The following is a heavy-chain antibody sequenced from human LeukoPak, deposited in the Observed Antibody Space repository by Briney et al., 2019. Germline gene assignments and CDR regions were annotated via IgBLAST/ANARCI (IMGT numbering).Heavy chain of an antibody. CDR3: ARGVDTVMVSWEGSLGY. CDR1: GYTFTSYD. Sequence: ASVKVSCKASGYTFTSYDINWVRQATGQGLEWMGWMNPNSGNTGYAQKFQGRVTMTRNTSISTAYMELSSLRSEDTAVYYCARGVDTVMVSWEGSLGYWGQGTLVTVSS. D-gene: IGHD5-18*01. V-gene: IGHV1-8*01. J-gene: IGHJ4*02. CDR2: MNPNSGNT.